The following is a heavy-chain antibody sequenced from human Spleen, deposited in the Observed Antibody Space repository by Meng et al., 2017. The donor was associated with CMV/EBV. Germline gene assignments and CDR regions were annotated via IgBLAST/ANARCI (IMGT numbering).Heavy chain of an antibody. D-gene: IGHD5-18*01. CDR1: GFTVSSNY. CDR3: ARVGRGYSYGEIPDY. CDR2: ISSSSSYI. J-gene: IGHJ4*02. V-gene: IGHV3-21*01. Sequence: GESLKISCTASGFTVSSNYMSWVRQAPGKGLEWVSSISSSSSYIYYADSVKGRFTISRDNAKNSLYLQMNSLRAEDTAVYYCARVGRGYSYGEIPDYWGQGTLVTVSS.